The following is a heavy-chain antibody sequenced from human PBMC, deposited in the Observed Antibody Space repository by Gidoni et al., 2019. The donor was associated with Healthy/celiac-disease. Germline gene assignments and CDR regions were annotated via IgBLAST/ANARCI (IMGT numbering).Heavy chain of an antibody. CDR3: AKDTRGVTIFGVVPDY. D-gene: IGHD3-3*01. CDR1: GFPFVDYA. Sequence: EVQLVESGGGLVQPGRSLRLSCAASGFPFVDYAMHWGRQAPGKGLEWVSVISWNSGSIGYADSVKGRFTISRDNAKNSLYLQMNSLRAEDTALYYCAKDTRGVTIFGVVPDYWGQGTLVTVSS. V-gene: IGHV3-9*01. CDR2: ISWNSGSI. J-gene: IGHJ4*02.